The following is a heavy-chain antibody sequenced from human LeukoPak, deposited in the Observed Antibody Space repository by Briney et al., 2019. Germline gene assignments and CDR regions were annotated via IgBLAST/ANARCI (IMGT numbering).Heavy chain of an antibody. CDR2: IWYDGTNK. V-gene: IGHV3-30*02. D-gene: IGHD3-10*01. CDR3: AANYYGSGSYSFQH. CDR1: GFTFSSCG. Sequence: GGSLRLSCAASGFTFSSCGMHWVRQAPGKGLEWVAVIWYDGTNKYYADSVKGRFTISRDNSKNTLYLQMNSLRAEDTAVYYCAANYYGSGSYSFQHWGQGTLVTVSS. J-gene: IGHJ1*01.